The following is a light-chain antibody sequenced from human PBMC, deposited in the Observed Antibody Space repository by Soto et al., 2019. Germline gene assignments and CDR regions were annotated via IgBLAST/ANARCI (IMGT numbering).Light chain of an antibody. CDR2: DVT. V-gene: IGLV2-14*03. Sequence: QSALTQPASVSGSPGQSITISCSGTPSDIGAYNYVSWYQHLPGKAPKVIIYDVTNRPSGVSSRFSGSKSGTTASLTISGLQADDEANYYCGSYTISSTLMIFGGGTKLTVL. J-gene: IGLJ2*01. CDR3: GSYTISSTLMI. CDR1: PSDIGAYNY.